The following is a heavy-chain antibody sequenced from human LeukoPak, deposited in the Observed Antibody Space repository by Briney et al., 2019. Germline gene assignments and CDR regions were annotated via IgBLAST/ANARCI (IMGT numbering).Heavy chain of an antibody. Sequence: ASVKVSCKASGGIFSTYAISWVRQAPGQGLEWMGGIIPMFGTAKYAQKFQGRVTITADESTSTAYMELSSLRSEDTALYYCARRKVGATIAFDIWGQGTMVTVSS. CDR1: GGIFSTYA. V-gene: IGHV1-69*13. CDR2: IIPMFGTA. CDR3: ARRKVGATIAFDI. D-gene: IGHD1-26*01. J-gene: IGHJ3*02.